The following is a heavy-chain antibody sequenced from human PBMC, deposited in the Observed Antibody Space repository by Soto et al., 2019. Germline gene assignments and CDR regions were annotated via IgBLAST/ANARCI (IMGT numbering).Heavy chain of an antibody. CDR1: GFTFSSYA. J-gene: IGHJ6*02. Sequence: QVQLVESGGGVVQPGRSLRLSCAASGFTFSSYAMHWVRQAPGKGLEWVAVISYDGSNKYYADSVKGRFTISRDNSKKTLYLQMNSLRAEDTAVYYCARDLRPPPCYYYYGMDVWGQGTTVTVSS. V-gene: IGHV3-30-3*01. CDR3: ARDLRPPPCYYYYGMDV. CDR2: ISYDGSNK.